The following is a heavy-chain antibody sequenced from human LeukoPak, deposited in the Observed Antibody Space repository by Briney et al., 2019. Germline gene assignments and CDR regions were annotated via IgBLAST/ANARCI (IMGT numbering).Heavy chain of an antibody. CDR1: GFTFDDYA. Sequence: PGRSLRLCCAASGFTFDDYAMHWVRQAPGMGLEWVSGISWNSGTIGYADSVKGRFTISRDNAKNSLYLQMNSLRVEDMALYYCAKDIGIRRVWDAFDIWGQGTMVTVSS. D-gene: IGHD3-16*01. CDR3: AKDIGIRRVWDAFDI. V-gene: IGHV3-9*03. CDR2: ISWNSGTI. J-gene: IGHJ3*02.